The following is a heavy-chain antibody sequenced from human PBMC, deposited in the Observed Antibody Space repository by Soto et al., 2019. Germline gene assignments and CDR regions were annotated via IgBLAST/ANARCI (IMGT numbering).Heavy chain of an antibody. CDR1: GYTFTSYD. D-gene: IGHD3-16*01. CDR2: MNPNSGNT. J-gene: IGHJ2*01. CDR3: AREITAYWYFDL. V-gene: IGHV1-8*01. Sequence: QVQLVQSGAEVKKPGASVKVSCKASGYTFTSYDINWVRQATGQGLEWMGWMNPNSGNTGYAQKFQGRVTMNRNTSISTAYMDLSSLRSEDTAVYYCAREITAYWYFDLWGRGTLVTVSS.